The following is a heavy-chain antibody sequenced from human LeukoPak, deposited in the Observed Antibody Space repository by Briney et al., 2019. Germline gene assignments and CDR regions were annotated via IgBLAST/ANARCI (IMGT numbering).Heavy chain of an antibody. CDR3: TREFGYCSGGTCYPHGFDI. CDR1: GFTVSSNY. V-gene: IGHV3-74*01. J-gene: IGHJ3*02. D-gene: IGHD2-15*01. Sequence: PGGSLRLSCVASGFTVSSNYMSWVRQAPGKGLEWVSRINSDGSSATYADSVKGRFTISRDNAKNTLYLQMNSLRAEDTALYYCTREFGYCSGGTCYPHGFDIWGQGTMVTVSS. CDR2: INSDGSSA.